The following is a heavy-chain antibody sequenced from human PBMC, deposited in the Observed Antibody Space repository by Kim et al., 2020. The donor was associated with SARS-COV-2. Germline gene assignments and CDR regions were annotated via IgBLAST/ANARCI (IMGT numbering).Heavy chain of an antibody. CDR3: VRDLMAGPFDY. CDR2: IKQAGSEK. D-gene: IGHD6-19*01. CDR1: GFSFGSYW. V-gene: IGHV3-7*03. J-gene: IGHJ4*02. Sequence: GGSLRLSCIASGFSFGSYWMSWVRQAPGKGLEWVANIKQAGSEKYYVDSVKGRFTISRDNAKNSLYLQMNSLRAEDTAVYYCVRDLMAGPFDYWGQGTLVTVSS.